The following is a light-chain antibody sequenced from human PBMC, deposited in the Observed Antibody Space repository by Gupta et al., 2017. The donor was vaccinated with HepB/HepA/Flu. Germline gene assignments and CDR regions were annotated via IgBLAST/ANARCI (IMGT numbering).Light chain of an antibody. CDR3: QQYDSPWEYT. Sequence: APRLHIYGASTRATGIPDRFTGGGSGTDFALTITRLEPEDFAVYYCQQYDSPWEYTFGQGTKLEIK. CDR2: GAS. J-gene: IGKJ2*01. V-gene: IGKV3-20*01.